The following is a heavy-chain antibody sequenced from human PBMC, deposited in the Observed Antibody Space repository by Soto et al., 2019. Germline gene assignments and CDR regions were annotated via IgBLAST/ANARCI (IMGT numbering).Heavy chain of an antibody. Sequence: GGSLRLSCAASGFTFSGSAMHWVRQASGKGLEWVGRIRSKANSYATAYAASVKGRFTISRDDSKNTAYLQMNSLKTEDTAVYYCTRIVLYYDILTGYYRGYYGMDVWGQGTTVTVSS. D-gene: IGHD3-9*01. CDR2: IRSKANSYAT. J-gene: IGHJ6*02. CDR1: GFTFSGSA. CDR3: TRIVLYYDILTGYYRGYYGMDV. V-gene: IGHV3-73*01.